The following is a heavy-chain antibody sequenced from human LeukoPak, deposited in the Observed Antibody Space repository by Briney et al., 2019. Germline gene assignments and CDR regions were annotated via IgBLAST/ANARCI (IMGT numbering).Heavy chain of an antibody. J-gene: IGHJ4*02. V-gene: IGHV3-74*01. Sequence: GGSLRLSCAASGFTFSRYWMHWVRQAPGKGLVWVSRINSDGSSTSYADSVKGRFTISRDNAKNTLYLQMNSLRAEDTAVYYCARIAAAAQRKSVDYWGQGTLVTVSS. CDR2: INSDGSST. CDR3: ARIAAAAQRKSVDY. D-gene: IGHD2-2*01. CDR1: GFTFSRYW.